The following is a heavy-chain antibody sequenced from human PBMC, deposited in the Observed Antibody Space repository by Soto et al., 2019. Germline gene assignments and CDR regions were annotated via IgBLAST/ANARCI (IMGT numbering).Heavy chain of an antibody. CDR3: AREGVDYGDPYYFDY. CDR1: GFTFSSYS. D-gene: IGHD4-17*01. V-gene: IGHV3-48*02. CDR2: ISSSSSTI. Sequence: GGSLRLSCAASGFTFSSYSMNWVRQAPGKGLEWVSYISSSSSTIYYADSVKGRFTISRDNAKNSLYLQMNSLRDEDTAVYYCAREGVDYGDPYYFDYWGQGTLVTVSS. J-gene: IGHJ4*02.